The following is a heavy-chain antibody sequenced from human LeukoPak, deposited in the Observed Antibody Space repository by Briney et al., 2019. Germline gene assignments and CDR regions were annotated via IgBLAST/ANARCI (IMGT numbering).Heavy chain of an antibody. V-gene: IGHV4-31*03. J-gene: IGHJ4*02. CDR2: IYYSGST. CDR3: ARVSGYGLIGYFDY. Sequence: SETLSPTCTVSGGSISSGGYYWSWIRQHPGKGLEWLGYIYYSGSTYYNPSLKSRVTISVDTSKNQFSLRLSSVTAADTAMYYCARVSGYGLIGYFDYWGQGTLVTVSS. D-gene: IGHD5-12*01. CDR1: GGSISSGGYY.